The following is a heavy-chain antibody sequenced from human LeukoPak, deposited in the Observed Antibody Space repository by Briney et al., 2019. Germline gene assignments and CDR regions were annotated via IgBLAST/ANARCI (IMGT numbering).Heavy chain of an antibody. CDR2: INHSGST. V-gene: IGHV4-34*01. D-gene: IGHD2-21*02. Sequence: SETLSLTCAVYGGSFSGYYWSWIRQPPGKGLEWIGEINHSGSTNYNPSLKSRVTISVDTSKNQFSLKLSSVTAADTAVYYCARGRTDAYCGGDCYPDYWGQGTLVTVSS. J-gene: IGHJ4*02. CDR3: ARGRTDAYCGGDCYPDY. CDR1: GGSFSGYY.